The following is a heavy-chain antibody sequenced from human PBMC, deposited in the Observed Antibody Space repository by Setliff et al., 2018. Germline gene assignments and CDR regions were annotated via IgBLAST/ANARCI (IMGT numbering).Heavy chain of an antibody. CDR3: RVWVTMIEVDS. D-gene: IGHD3-22*01. V-gene: IGHV4-34*01. CDR2: INHGGTT. CDR1: GGSVSNYY. Sequence: LETLSLTCSVYGGSVSNYYWSWVCQTPEKGLEWIVEINHGGTTNYSPSLKSRVTMSVDTSKNQFSLKLTSVTAADTAVYYCRVWVTMIEVDSWAQGTLVTVSS. J-gene: IGHJ4*02.